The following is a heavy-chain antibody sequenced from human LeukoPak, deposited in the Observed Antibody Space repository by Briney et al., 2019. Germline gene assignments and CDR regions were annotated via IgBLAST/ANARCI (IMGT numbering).Heavy chain of an antibody. V-gene: IGHV1-18*04. D-gene: IGHD3-9*01. Sequence: ASVKVSCKASGYTFTSYGISWVRQAPGQGLEWMGWISAYNGNTNYAQKLQGRVTMTTDTSTSTAYMELRSLRSDDTAVYYCARGFWAGVILTGYYWMPPAPFDPWGQGTLVTVSS. CDR3: ARGFWAGVILTGYYWMPPAPFDP. CDR2: ISAYNGNT. CDR1: GYTFTSYG. J-gene: IGHJ5*02.